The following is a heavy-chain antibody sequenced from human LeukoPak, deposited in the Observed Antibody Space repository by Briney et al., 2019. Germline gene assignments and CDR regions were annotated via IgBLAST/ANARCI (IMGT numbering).Heavy chain of an antibody. Sequence: SETLSLTCSVSGGSINSYFWSWIRQPPGKGLEWIGYIYYSGSTNYNPSLKSRVTISVDTSKNQFSLKLSSVTAADTAVYYCARDLRGYGMDVWGQGTTVTVSS. CDR2: IYYSGST. J-gene: IGHJ6*02. CDR1: GGSINSYF. CDR3: ARDLRGYGMDV. D-gene: IGHD3-10*01. V-gene: IGHV4-59*01.